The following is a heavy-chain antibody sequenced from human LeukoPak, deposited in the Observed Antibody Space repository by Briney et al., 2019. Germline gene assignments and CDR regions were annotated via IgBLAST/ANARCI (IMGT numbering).Heavy chain of an antibody. Sequence: PGGSLRLSCAASGFTFSSYAMSWVRQAPGKGLEWVSVISGSGGSTYCADSVKGRFTISRDNSKNTLYLQMNSLRAEDTAVYYCAKDLRLIFYDSSGYPHWGQGTLVTVSS. CDR1: GFTFSSYA. CDR2: ISGSGGST. V-gene: IGHV3-23*01. CDR3: AKDLRLIFYDSSGYPH. J-gene: IGHJ4*02. D-gene: IGHD3-22*01.